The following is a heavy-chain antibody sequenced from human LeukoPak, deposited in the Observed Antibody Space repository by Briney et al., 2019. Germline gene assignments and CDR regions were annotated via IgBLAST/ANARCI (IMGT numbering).Heavy chain of an antibody. D-gene: IGHD1-14*01. CDR1: GFTFSTCA. Sequence: GGSLRLSCAASGFTFSTCAMSWVRQAPGKGLEWVSGISGTTSGTYYADSVKGRFTVSRDNSKNTLFLQVNSLRAEDTAVYYCAKVRTYFYHGLDVWGQGTTVTVSS. CDR2: ISGTTSGT. CDR3: AKVRTYFYHGLDV. V-gene: IGHV3-23*01. J-gene: IGHJ6*02.